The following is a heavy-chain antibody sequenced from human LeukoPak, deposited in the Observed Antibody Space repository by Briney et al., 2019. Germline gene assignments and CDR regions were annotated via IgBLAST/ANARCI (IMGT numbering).Heavy chain of an antibody. D-gene: IGHD5-24*01. CDR2: IYPADSDT. Sequence: PGESLKISSQGPGYSFTSYWIGWVRPMPGKGLEWMAIIYPADSDTRYSPSFQGQVTISADKSISTAYLQWSSLKASDTAMYFCARRGGDGIYRYFDYWGQGTLVTVSS. V-gene: IGHV5-51*01. CDR3: ARRGGDGIYRYFDY. CDR1: GYSFTSYW. J-gene: IGHJ4*02.